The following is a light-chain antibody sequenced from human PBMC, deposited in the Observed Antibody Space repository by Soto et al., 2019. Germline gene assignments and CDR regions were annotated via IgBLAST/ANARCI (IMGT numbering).Light chain of an antibody. CDR3: QQHDNWPRT. CDR1: QGVSSS. Sequence: EILMTQSPATPSVSPGERATLLCRASQGVSSSVAWYQQKPGQAPRLLIYGASIRAAGIPDRFTGSGSGREYTLTISSLQSEDFAVYYCQQHDNWPRTFGQGTKV. V-gene: IGKV3-15*01. CDR2: GAS. J-gene: IGKJ1*01.